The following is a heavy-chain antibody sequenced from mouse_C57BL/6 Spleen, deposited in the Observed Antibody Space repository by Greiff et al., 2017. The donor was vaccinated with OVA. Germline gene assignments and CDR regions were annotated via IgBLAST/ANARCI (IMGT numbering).Heavy chain of an antibody. CDR3: TREDYSNPYYFDY. CDR1: GFTFSSYA. CDR2: ISSGGDYI. D-gene: IGHD2-5*01. J-gene: IGHJ2*01. Sequence: EVQVVESGEGLVKPGGSLKLSCAASGFTFSSYAMSWVRQTPEKRLEWVAYISSGGDYIYYADTVKGRFTISRDNARNTLYLQMSSLKSEDTAMYYCTREDYSNPYYFDYWGQGTTLTVSS. V-gene: IGHV5-9-1*02.